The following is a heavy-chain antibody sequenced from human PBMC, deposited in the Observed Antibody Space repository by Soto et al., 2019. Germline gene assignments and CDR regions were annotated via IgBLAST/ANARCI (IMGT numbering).Heavy chain of an antibody. CDR1: GGTFSSYA. CDR3: ARENCGGDCYEGSGDY. CDR2: IIPIFGTA. V-gene: IGHV1-69*13. Sequence: SVKVSCKASGGTFSSYAISWVRQAPGQGPEWMGGIIPIFGTANYAQKFQGRVTITADESTSTAYMELSSLRSEDTAVYYCARENCGGDCYEGSGDYWGQGTLVTVSS. J-gene: IGHJ4*02. D-gene: IGHD2-21*02.